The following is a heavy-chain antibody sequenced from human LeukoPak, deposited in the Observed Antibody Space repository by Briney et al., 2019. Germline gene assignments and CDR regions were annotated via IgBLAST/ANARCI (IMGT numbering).Heavy chain of an antibody. J-gene: IGHJ4*02. V-gene: IGHV4-4*02. CDR2: IYHSGSP. D-gene: IGHD4-23*01. CDR1: GGSISSNNW. Sequence: PSETLSLTCAVSGGSISSNNWWGWVRQPPGKGLEWIGEIYHSGSPNYNPSLKSRVTISVDKSRNHFSLNLSSVTAADTAVYYCARVPLEEVVTPGGYFDYWGQGTLVTVSS. CDR3: ARVPLEEVVTPGGYFDY.